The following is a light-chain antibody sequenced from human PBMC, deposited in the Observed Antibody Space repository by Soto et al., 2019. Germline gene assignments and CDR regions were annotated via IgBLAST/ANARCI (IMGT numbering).Light chain of an antibody. Sequence: DIQMTQSPSTLSASVGDRVTITCRASQSISSWLAWYQQKPGKALKLLIYKASTLESGVPSRFSGSGSGTEFTLTISSLQPDDFATYYCQQYNSWYTFGQGTKLEI. J-gene: IGKJ2*01. CDR1: QSISSW. CDR2: KAS. V-gene: IGKV1-5*03. CDR3: QQYNSWYT.